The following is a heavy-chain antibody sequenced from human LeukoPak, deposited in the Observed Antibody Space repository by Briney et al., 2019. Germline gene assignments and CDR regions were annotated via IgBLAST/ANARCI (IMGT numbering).Heavy chain of an antibody. V-gene: IGHV3-48*03. D-gene: IGHD6-6*01. CDR1: GFTFSSYE. CDR3: ARVPPGSSSSYY. Sequence: GGSLRVSCAASGFTFSSYEMNWVRQAPGKGLEWVSYISSSGSTIYYADSVKGRFTVSRDDAKNSLYLQMNSLRAEDTAVYYCARVPPGSSSSYYWGQGTLVTVSS. J-gene: IGHJ4*02. CDR2: ISSSGSTI.